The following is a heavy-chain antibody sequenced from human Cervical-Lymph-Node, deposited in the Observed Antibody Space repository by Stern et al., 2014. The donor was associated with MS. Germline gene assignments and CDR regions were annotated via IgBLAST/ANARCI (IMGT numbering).Heavy chain of an antibody. CDR3: ARGLRGRAGDTSFFDS. D-gene: IGHD1-26*01. J-gene: IGHJ4*02. CDR2: PSPSGNT. CDR1: GDSISSSAYS. V-gene: IGHV4-30-2*01. Sequence: VQLVQSGSGLVKPSQTLSLSCAVSGDSISSSAYSWSRIRQPPGHGLEWIGYPSPSGNTYYKPFLQSRITISVDRSKHQFSPTLTSVAAADTAVYYCARGLRGRAGDTSFFDSWGQGTLVTVSS.